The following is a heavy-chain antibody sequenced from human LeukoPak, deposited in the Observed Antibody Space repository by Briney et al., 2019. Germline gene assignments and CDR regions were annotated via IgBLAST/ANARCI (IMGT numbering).Heavy chain of an antibody. CDR2: IIPVLGIA. D-gene: IGHD4-23*01. Sequence: SVKVSCKASGGTFSSYAISWVRQAPGQGLEWMGRIIPVLGIANYAQKFQGRVTITADKSTSTAYMELSSLRSEDTAVYYCARGDGKVDYWGQGTLVTVSS. J-gene: IGHJ4*02. CDR1: GGTFSSYA. V-gene: IGHV1-69*04. CDR3: ARGDGKVDY.